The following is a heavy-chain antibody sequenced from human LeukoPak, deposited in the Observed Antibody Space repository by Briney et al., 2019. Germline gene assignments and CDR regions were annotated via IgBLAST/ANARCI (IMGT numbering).Heavy chain of an antibody. CDR1: GFTFVTAW. V-gene: IGHV3-15*01. D-gene: IGHD2-21*01. CDR2: IKSKADGLTT. CDR3: STDSLVMNY. Sequence: GGSRRLSCAASGFTFVTAWMSWVRQAPGKGLEWVGRIKSKADGLTTDYGTPVKDRFTISRDDSKNTLYLQMNSLKSEDTAVYYCSTDSLVMNYWGQGTLVTVSS. J-gene: IGHJ4*02.